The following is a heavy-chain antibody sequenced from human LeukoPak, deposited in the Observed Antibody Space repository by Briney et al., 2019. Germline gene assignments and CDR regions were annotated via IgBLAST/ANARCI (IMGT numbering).Heavy chain of an antibody. J-gene: IGHJ6*02. CDR3: VGLAVAGTSDYGMDV. Sequence: SETLSLTCTVSGGSIRSYYWSWIRQPPGKGLEWIGYVFHTGDTNYNPSLKSRGTISADTSKNQFSLKLSSVTAADTAVYYCVGLAVAGTSDYGMDVWGQGTTVTVSS. V-gene: IGHV4-59*12. CDR2: VFHTGDT. CDR1: GGSIRSYY. D-gene: IGHD6-19*01.